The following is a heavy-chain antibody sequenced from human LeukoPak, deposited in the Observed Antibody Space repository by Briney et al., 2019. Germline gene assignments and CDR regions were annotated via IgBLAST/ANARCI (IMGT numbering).Heavy chain of an antibody. CDR1: GGSISSSSYY. V-gene: IGHV4-39*07. Sequence: SETLSLTCTVSGGSISSSSYYWGWIRQPPGKGLEWIGSIYYSGSTYYNPSLKSRVTISVDTSKNQFSLKLSSVTAADTAVYYCARVLERPYYMDVWGKGTTVTVSS. CDR2: IYYSGST. CDR3: ARVLERPYYMDV. J-gene: IGHJ6*03. D-gene: IGHD1-1*01.